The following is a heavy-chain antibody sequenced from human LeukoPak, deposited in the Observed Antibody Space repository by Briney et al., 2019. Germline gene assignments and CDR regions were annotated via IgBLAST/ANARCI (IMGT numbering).Heavy chain of an antibody. CDR3: ARGGARLLGYCSSISCHYFDY. J-gene: IGHJ4*02. CDR1: GGSFSGYY. D-gene: IGHD2-2*01. V-gene: IGHV4-34*01. Sequence: PSETLSLTCAVYGGSFSGYYWSWIRQPPGKGLEWIGEINHSGSTNYNPSLKSRVTISVDTSKNQFSLKLSSATAADTAVYYCARGGARLLGYCSSISCHYFDYWGQGTLVTVSS. CDR2: INHSGST.